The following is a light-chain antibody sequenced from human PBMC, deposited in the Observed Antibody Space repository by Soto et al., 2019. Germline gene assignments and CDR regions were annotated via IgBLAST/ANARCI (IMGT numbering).Light chain of an antibody. CDR2: VNSDGSH. Sequence: QPVLTQSPSASASLGASVKLTCTLSSGHSSYVIAWHQQQPEKGPRYLMKVNSDGSHSKGDGIPDRFSGSSSGAERHLTISSLQSDDEADYYCETWDSGIVVFGGGTKLTV. J-gene: IGLJ2*01. CDR3: ETWDSGIVV. CDR1: SGHSSYV. V-gene: IGLV4-69*01.